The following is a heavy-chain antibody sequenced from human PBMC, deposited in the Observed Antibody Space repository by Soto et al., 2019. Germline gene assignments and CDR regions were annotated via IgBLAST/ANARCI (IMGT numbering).Heavy chain of an antibody. J-gene: IGHJ4*02. Sequence: QVQLQESGPRLVKPSQTLSLTCTVSGGSIITGRYYWSWIRQPPGKGLEWIGYISYSGSTYYNPSLKSRGTISIDTSKSQFSLTLTSVTAADTADYYCASNFGESSWAYFDYWGQGTLVTVSS. CDR2: ISYSGST. V-gene: IGHV4-30-4*01. CDR3: ASNFGESSWAYFDY. CDR1: GGSIITGRYY. D-gene: IGHD3-10*01.